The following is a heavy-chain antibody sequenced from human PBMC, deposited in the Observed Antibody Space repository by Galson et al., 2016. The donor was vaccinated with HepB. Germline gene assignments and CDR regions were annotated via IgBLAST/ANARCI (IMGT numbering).Heavy chain of an antibody. D-gene: IGHD2-2*01. CDR2: ISYEGSNK. V-gene: IGHV3-30-3*01. CDR3: ARDLVGGGSYYYGRDV. Sequence: SLRLSCAASGFIFSSYAMHWVRQAPGKGLEWVAVISYEGSNKYYADSVKGRFTISRDNSKNTLYLQMNNLRAEDTAVYYCARDLVGGGSYYYGRDVWGQGTTVTVSS. CDR1: GFIFSSYA. J-gene: IGHJ6*02.